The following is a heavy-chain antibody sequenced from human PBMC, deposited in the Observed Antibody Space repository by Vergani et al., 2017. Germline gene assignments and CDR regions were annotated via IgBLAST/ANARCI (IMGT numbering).Heavy chain of an antibody. CDR1: GFTFSRYG. Sequence: QVQLVESGGGVVQPGRSLRPSCAASGFTFSRYGMHWVRQAPGKGLEWVAVISYDGSNKYYADSVKGRFTISRDNSKNTLYLQMNSLRTEDTAVYYCAKAPWRWLQLDYWGQGTLVTVSS. CDR3: AKAPWRWLQLDY. V-gene: IGHV3-30*18. CDR2: ISYDGSNK. D-gene: IGHD5-24*01. J-gene: IGHJ4*02.